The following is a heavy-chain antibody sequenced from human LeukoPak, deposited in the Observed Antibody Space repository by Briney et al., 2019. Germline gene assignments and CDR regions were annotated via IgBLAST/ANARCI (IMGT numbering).Heavy chain of an antibody. CDR2: ISSNGGST. CDR3: ARSEYYGSGSYWFWYYYMDV. V-gene: IGHV3-64*01. CDR1: GFTFSSYA. J-gene: IGHJ6*03. Sequence: GGSLRLSCAASGFTFSSYAMHWVRQAPGKGLEYVSAISSNGGSTYYANSVKGRFTISRDNSKDTLYLQMGSLRAEDMAVYYCARSEYYGSGSYWFWYYYMDVWGKGTTVTISS. D-gene: IGHD3-10*01.